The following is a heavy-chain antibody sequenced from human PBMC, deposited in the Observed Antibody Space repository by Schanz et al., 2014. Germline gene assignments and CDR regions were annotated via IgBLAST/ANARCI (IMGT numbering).Heavy chain of an antibody. D-gene: IGHD3-10*01. V-gene: IGHV3-33*08. J-gene: IGHJ4*02. CDR3: ARGPIPIQGVPMDF. CDR1: GFIFGDYA. Sequence: QVQLVESGGGVVQPGGSLRLSCAASGFIFGDYAIHWVRQAPGKGLEWVANIGYDGSEKYYVDSVKGRFTISRDNSKDTLYLQMSGLTPEDTAVYYCARGPIPIQGVPMDFWGQGTLVTVSS. CDR2: IGYDGSEK.